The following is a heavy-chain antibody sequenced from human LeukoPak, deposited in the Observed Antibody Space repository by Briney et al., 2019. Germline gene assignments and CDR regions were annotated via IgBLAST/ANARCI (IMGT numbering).Heavy chain of an antibody. CDR2: ISGSGGST. CDR3: AKQGDIVVVPAAMRRDYFDY. Sequence: GGSLRLSCATSGFTFSSYAMSWVRQAPGKGLEWVSAISGSGGSTYYADSVKGRFTISRDNSKNTLYLQMNSLRAEDTAVYYCAKQGDIVVVPAAMRRDYFDYWGQGTLVTASS. CDR1: GFTFSSYA. D-gene: IGHD2-2*01. V-gene: IGHV3-23*01. J-gene: IGHJ4*02.